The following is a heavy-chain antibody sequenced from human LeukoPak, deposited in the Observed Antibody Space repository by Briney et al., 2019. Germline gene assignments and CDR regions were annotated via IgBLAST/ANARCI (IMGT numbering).Heavy chain of an antibody. Sequence: GGSLRLSCAASGFTFSGYAMSWVRQAPGKGLEWVSSINSAGTSKKYADSLKGRFTISRDNAKNSLFLQLSSLRDEDTAVYYCARGRNAGGPYYSDYWGQGTLVTVSS. D-gene: IGHD4-23*01. CDR3: ARGRNAGGPYYSDY. CDR1: GFTFSGYA. V-gene: IGHV3-21*01. CDR2: INSAGTSK. J-gene: IGHJ4*02.